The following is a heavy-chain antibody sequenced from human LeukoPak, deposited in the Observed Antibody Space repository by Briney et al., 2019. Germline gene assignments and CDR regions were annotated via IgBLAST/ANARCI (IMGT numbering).Heavy chain of an antibody. J-gene: IGHJ5*02. D-gene: IGHD3-10*01. Sequence: SETLSLTCTVSGGSISSYYWSWIRQPAGKGLEWIGRIYTSGSTNYNPSLKSRVTMSVDTSKNQFSLKLSSVTAADTAVYCCARDTLWFGGLFWFDPWGQGTLVTVSS. CDR2: IYTSGST. V-gene: IGHV4-4*07. CDR3: ARDTLWFGGLFWFDP. CDR1: GGSISSYY.